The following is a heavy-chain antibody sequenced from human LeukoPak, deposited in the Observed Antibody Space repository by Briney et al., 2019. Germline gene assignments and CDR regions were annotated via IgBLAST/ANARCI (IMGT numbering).Heavy chain of an antibody. V-gene: IGHV3-48*01. Sequence: GGSLRLSCAASGFTFSSYSMNWVRQAPAKGLEWVSYIRSSSSTIYYADSVKGRFTISRDNAKNSLYLQMNSLRAEDTAVYYCARDPYSGYDLQAFDYWGQGTLVTVSS. J-gene: IGHJ4*02. CDR3: ARDPYSGYDLQAFDY. CDR2: IRSSSSTI. CDR1: GFTFSSYS. D-gene: IGHD5-12*01.